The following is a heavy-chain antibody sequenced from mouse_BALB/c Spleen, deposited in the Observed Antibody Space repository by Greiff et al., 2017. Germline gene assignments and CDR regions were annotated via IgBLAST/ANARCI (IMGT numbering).Heavy chain of an antibody. D-gene: IGHD4-1*01. J-gene: IGHJ2*01. V-gene: IGHV3-2*02. Sequence: DVKLQESGPGLVKPSQSLSLTCTVTGYSITSDYAWNWIRQFPGNKLEWMGYISYSGSTSYNPSLKSRISITRDTSKNQFFLQLNSVTTEDTATYYCARYWDGEGEGVDYWGQGTTLTVSS. CDR2: ISYSGST. CDR1: GYSITSDYA. CDR3: ARYWDGEGEGVDY.